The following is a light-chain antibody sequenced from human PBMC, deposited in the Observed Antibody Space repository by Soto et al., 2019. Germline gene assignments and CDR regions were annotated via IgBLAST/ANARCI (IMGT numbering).Light chain of an antibody. CDR2: AIS. J-gene: IGKJ1*01. CDR1: QDVLNNY. Sequence: EIVLTQSPGTLSLSPGERATLSCRASQDVLNNYLAWCQQKPGQAPRLLISAISTRASGIPDRFSGSGSGTHFNLTISRLEPEDFAVYYCQQFGTPPWTFGQGTKVDIK. V-gene: IGKV3-20*01. CDR3: QQFGTPPWT.